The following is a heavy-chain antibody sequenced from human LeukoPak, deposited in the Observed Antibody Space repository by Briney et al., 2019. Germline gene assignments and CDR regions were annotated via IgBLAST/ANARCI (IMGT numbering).Heavy chain of an antibody. J-gene: IGHJ4*02. V-gene: IGHV3-11*01. D-gene: IGHD3-22*01. CDR1: GFTFSDYY. CDR3: AREKDYYDSSGYYHAAGVKDY. Sequence: GGSLRLSCAASGFTFSDYYMSWIRQAPGKGLEWVSYISSSGSTIYYADSVKGRFTISRDNAKNSLYLQMNSLRAEDTAVYYCAREKDYYDSSGYYHAAGVKDYWGQGTLVTVSS. CDR2: ISSSGSTI.